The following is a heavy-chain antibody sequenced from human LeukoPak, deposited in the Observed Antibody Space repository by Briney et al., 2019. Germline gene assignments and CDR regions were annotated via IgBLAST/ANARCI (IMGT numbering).Heavy chain of an antibody. Sequence: PGRSLRLSCAASGFTFGDYAMHWVRQAPGKGLEWVAVVSWNSGTIAYADSVRGRFTISRDNAKNSLYLQMNSLRAEDTALYYCAKDLAFGITLRRGSNSHKGYWRQGTLVTVSS. J-gene: IGHJ4*02. CDR3: AKDLAFGITLRRGSNSHKGY. CDR2: VSWNSGTI. D-gene: IGHD3-10*01. CDR1: GFTFGDYA. V-gene: IGHV3-9*01.